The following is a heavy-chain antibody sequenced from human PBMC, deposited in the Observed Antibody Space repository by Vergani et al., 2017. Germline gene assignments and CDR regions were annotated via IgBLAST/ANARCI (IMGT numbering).Heavy chain of an antibody. Sequence: QVQLQESGPGLVRPSQTLSLTCTVSGGSISSGSYYWSWLRQPAGKGLEWIGRFYTGGGTSYNPSLKGRVTISVDTSKNQFSLQLSSVTAADTAVYYCARDPLYSTTWPFLRLDMDVWGQGTTVTVSS. D-gene: IGHD6-13*01. J-gene: IGHJ6*02. V-gene: IGHV4-61*02. CDR3: ARDPLYSTTWPFLRLDMDV. CDR2: FYTGGGT. CDR1: GGSISSGSYY.